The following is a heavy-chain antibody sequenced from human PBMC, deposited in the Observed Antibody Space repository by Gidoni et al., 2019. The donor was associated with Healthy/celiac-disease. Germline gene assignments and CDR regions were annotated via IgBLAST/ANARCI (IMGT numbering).Heavy chain of an antibody. V-gene: IGHV4-30-2*01. Sequence: QLQLQESGSGLVKPSQTLSLTCAVSGGSINSGGYSWSWIRQPPGRGLEWIGYIHYSGSTYYKPSLKSRVTISVDRSNNQFSLKRSSVTAADTAVYYCARGRYYYDSSGYYPAFDYWGQGTLVTVSS. CDR2: IHYSGST. D-gene: IGHD3-22*01. CDR3: ARGRYYYDSSGYYPAFDY. J-gene: IGHJ4*02. CDR1: GGSINSGGYS.